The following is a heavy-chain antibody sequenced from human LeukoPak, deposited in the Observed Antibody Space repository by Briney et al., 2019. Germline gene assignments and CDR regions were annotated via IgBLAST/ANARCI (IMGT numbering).Heavy chain of an antibody. Sequence: GASVKVSCKASGFTSYYMHWVRQAPGQGLEWIGIINPSGDSTFYAQKFQGRVTVTRDTSTSTVYMELSSLTSEDTAVYYCAREIYDYVWGSYRTLDYWGQGTLVTVSS. CDR3: AREIYDYVWGSYRTLDY. D-gene: IGHD3-16*02. CDR2: INPSGDST. J-gene: IGHJ4*02. CDR1: GFTSYY. V-gene: IGHV1-46*01.